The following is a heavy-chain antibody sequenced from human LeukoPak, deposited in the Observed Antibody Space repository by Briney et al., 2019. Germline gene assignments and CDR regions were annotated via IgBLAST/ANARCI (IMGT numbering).Heavy chain of an antibody. Sequence: PGESLRLSCAASGFTFSSYWMSWLRQAPGKGLEWVANIKQDGSEKYYVDSVKGRFTISRDNAKNSLYLQMNSLRAEDTAVYYCAREAYYYGSGSSRLFDYWGQGTLVTVSS. V-gene: IGHV3-7*01. CDR2: IKQDGSEK. J-gene: IGHJ4*02. D-gene: IGHD3-10*01. CDR3: AREAYYYGSGSSRLFDY. CDR1: GFTFSSYW.